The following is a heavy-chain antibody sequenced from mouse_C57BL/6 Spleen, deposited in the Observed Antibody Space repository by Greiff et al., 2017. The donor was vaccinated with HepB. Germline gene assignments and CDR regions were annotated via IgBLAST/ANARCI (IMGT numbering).Heavy chain of an antibody. Sequence: QVQLQQSGAELVKPGASVKLSCKASGYTFTSYCMHWVKQRPGQGLEWIGMIHPNSGSTNYNEKFKSKATLTVDKSSSTAYMQLSSLTSEDSAVYYCAREAGYYHAWFAYWGEGTPVTVSA. CDR2: IHPNSGST. V-gene: IGHV1-64*01. D-gene: IGHD3-2*02. CDR1: GYTFTSYC. J-gene: IGHJ3*01. CDR3: AREAGYYHAWFAY.